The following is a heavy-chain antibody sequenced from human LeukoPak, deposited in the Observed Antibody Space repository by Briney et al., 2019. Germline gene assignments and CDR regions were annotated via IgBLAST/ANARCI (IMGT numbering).Heavy chain of an antibody. J-gene: IGHJ6*03. CDR2: VYPDDSDT. Sequence: GESLQISCKGSGYIFTTNWIGWVRQMPRKGREWMGIVYPDDSDTRYKPSFPGVVTMSADKSISTAYLQWSSLKASDTAMYYCARLIGREYYYGSGSYYNVGRPYYYYYYMDVWGKGTTVTVSS. V-gene: IGHV5-51*01. D-gene: IGHD3-10*01. CDR3: ARLIGREYYYGSGSYYNVGRPYYYYYYMDV. CDR1: GYIFTTNW.